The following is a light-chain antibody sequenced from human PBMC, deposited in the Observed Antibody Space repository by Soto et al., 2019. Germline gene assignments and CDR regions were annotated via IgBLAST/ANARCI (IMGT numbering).Light chain of an antibody. CDR2: T. V-gene: IGLV1-40*01. CDR3: QSYDTSLSRRWV. Sequence: QSVLTQPPSVSGAPGQKVTISCTGSSSNIGADYPVHWYKQLPGTAPKLLVSTNRPSGVPDRISASKSGASASLAITGLQAEDEAEYYCQSYDTSLSRRWVFGGGTKLTVL. CDR1: SSNIGADYP. J-gene: IGLJ3*02.